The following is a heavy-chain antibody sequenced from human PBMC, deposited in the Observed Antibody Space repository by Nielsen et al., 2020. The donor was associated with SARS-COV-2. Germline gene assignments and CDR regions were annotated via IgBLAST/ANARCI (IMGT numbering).Heavy chain of an antibody. D-gene: IGHD2-2*01. V-gene: IGHV4-39*01. CDR2: IYYSGST. CDR3: ARHHRCVVPAAGCYYYGMDV. J-gene: IGHJ6*02. Sequence: RQAPGKGLEWIGSIYYSGSTYYNPSLKSRVTISVDTPKNQFSLKLSSVTAADTAVYYCARHHRCVVPAAGCYYYGMDVWGQGTTVTVSS.